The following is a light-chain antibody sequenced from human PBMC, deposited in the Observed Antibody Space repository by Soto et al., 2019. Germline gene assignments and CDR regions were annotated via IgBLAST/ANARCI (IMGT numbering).Light chain of an antibody. CDR1: QRISSW. CDR3: QQYNSYWT. V-gene: IGKV1-5*01. Sequence: DIPMTQSPSTLSASVGDRVTITCRASQRISSWLAWYQQKPGKAPKLLIYDASSLESGVPSSFSGSGSGTEFTLTSSSLQPDDFATYYCQQYNSYWTFDQGTKVEIK. J-gene: IGKJ1*01. CDR2: DAS.